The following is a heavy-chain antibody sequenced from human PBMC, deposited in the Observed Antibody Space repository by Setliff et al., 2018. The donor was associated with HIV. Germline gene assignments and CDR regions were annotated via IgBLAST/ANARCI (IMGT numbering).Heavy chain of an antibody. CDR3: ARHDGGSWYVRVLATSFDY. Sequence: SETLSLTCTVSGDSITRGSYYWSWIRQPAGKGLEWIGQIHTSGSTNYNPSLKSRVTISVDTSKNQFSLKLSSVTAADTDVYYCARHDGGSWYVRVLATSFDYWGQGTLVTVS. V-gene: IGHV4-61*09. J-gene: IGHJ4*02. CDR2: IHTSGST. D-gene: IGHD2-15*01. CDR1: GDSITRGSYY.